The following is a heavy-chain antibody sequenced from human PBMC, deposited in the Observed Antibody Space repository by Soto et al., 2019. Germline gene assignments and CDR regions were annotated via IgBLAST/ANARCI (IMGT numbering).Heavy chain of an antibody. CDR3: ARHNLGYYYDSSGYYGYDYYYGMDV. CDR1: GGSISSSSYY. J-gene: IGHJ6*02. Sequence: SETMSLTCTVAGGSISSSSYYWGWIRQPPGKGLEWIGSIYYSGSTYYNPSLKSRVTISVDTSKNQFSLKLSSVTAADTAVYYCARHNLGYYYDSSGYYGYDYYYGMDVWGQGTTVTVSS. D-gene: IGHD3-22*01. V-gene: IGHV4-39*01. CDR2: IYYSGST.